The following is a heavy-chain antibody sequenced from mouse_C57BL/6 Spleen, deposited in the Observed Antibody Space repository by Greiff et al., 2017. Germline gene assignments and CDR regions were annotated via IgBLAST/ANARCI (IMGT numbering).Heavy chain of an antibody. CDR3: ARDITTVVDWYFDV. D-gene: IGHD1-1*01. V-gene: IGHV3-6*01. CDR2: ISYDGSN. Sequence: EVKLMESGPGLVKPSQSLSLTCSVTGYSITSGYYWNWIRQFPGNKLEWMGYISYDGSNNYNPSLKNRISITRDTSKNQFFLKLTSVTTEDTATYYCARDITTVVDWYFDVWGTGTTVTVSS. J-gene: IGHJ1*03. CDR1: GYSITSGYY.